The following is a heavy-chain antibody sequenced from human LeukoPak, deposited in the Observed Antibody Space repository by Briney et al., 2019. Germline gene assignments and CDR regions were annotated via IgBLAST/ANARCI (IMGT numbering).Heavy chain of an antibody. D-gene: IGHD6-6*01. J-gene: IGHJ4*02. CDR2: IYYSGST. CDR3: ARPAGSSSWRGLGYYFDY. V-gene: IGHV4-39*01. CDR1: GGSVSSSSYY. Sequence: SETLSLTCTVSGGSVSSSSYYWGWNRQPPGKGLEWIGSIYYSGSTYYNPSLKSRVTISVDTSKNQFSLKLSSVTAADTAVYYCARPAGSSSWRGLGYYFDYWGQGTLVTVSS.